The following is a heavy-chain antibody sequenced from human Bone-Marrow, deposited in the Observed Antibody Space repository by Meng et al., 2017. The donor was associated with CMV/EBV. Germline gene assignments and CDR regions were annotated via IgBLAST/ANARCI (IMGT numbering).Heavy chain of an antibody. CDR2: IYYNGGT. CDR3: AGEQDSEVVPAARNWFDP. J-gene: IGHJ5*02. Sequence: SEPLSLTCTVSGGSISSGGYYWNWIRQTPGKGLEWIGNIYYNGGTNYNPSLKSRVTISVDTSKTQFSMKLSSVTAADTAGYYCAGEQDSEVVPAARNWFDPWGQGTLVTVSS. V-gene: IGHV4-61*08. D-gene: IGHD2-2*01. CDR1: GGSISSGGYY.